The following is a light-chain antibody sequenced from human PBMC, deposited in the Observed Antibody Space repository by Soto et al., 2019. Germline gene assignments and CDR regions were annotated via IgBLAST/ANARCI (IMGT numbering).Light chain of an antibody. J-gene: IGLJ1*01. V-gene: IGLV2-14*01. CDR1: SSDVGFYNY. CDR2: EVS. Sequence: QSALTQPASVSGSPGQSIAISCTGSSSDVGFYNYVSWYQQHPGEVPKLIIFEVSNRPSGVSNRFPGSKSGNTASLTISGLQAEDEAAYYCSSYTTSSTRVFGTGTKLTVL. CDR3: SSYTTSSTRV.